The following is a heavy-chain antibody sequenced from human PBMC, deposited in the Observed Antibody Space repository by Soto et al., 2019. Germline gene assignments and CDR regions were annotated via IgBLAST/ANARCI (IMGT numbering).Heavy chain of an antibody. D-gene: IGHD3-10*01. Sequence: EVQLVETGGGLIQPGGSLRLSCAASGFTVSSNYMSWVRQAPGKGLEWVSVIYSGGSTYYADSVKGRFTISRDNSKNTLYLQMNSLRAEDTAVYYCARDQAGGSRGGEAFDIWGQGTMVTVSS. J-gene: IGHJ3*02. CDR1: GFTVSSNY. V-gene: IGHV3-53*02. CDR2: IYSGGST. CDR3: ARDQAGGSRGGEAFDI.